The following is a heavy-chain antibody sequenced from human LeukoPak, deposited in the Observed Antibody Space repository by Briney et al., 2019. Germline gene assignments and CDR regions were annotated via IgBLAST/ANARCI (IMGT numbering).Heavy chain of an antibody. CDR1: GYTFTSYG. J-gene: IGHJ1*01. CDR2: ISAYNGNT. Sequence: GASVKVSCKASGYTFTSYGISWVRQAPGQGLEWMGWISAYNGNTKYAENLQGRVTMTTDTSTSTAYMELRSLRPDDTAVYYCARDRLALGYCSSTSCYGAEYFQHWGQGTLVTVSS. D-gene: IGHD2-2*01. V-gene: IGHV1-18*01. CDR3: ARDRLALGYCSSTSCYGAEYFQH.